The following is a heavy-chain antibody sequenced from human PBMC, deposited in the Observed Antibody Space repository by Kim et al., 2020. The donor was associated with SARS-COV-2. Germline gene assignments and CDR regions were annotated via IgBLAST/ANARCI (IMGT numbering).Heavy chain of an antibody. CDR1: GGTFSSYA. J-gene: IGHJ4*02. Sequence: SVKVSCKASGGTFSSYAISWVRQAPGQGLEWMGGIIPIFGTANYAQKFQGRVTITADESTSTAYMELSSLRSEDTAVYYCAGIRAAAGRPYYFDYWGQGTLVTVSS. CDR2: IIPIFGTA. D-gene: IGHD6-13*01. V-gene: IGHV1-69*13. CDR3: AGIRAAAGRPYYFDY.